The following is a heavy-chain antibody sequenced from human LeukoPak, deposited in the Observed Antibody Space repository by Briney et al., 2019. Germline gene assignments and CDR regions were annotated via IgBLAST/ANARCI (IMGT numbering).Heavy chain of an antibody. V-gene: IGHV4-39*01. CDR2: ISSSGST. CDR1: GVSISGSSYY. D-gene: IGHD2-15*01. Sequence: SETLSLTCTVSGVSISGSSYYWGWSRQPPGEGLEWIGSISSSGSTYYNPSLKSRLTISVDTSKNQFSLKLSSVTAADTAVYYCARRMVAATPGHYWGQGTLVTISS. CDR3: ARRMVAATPGHY. J-gene: IGHJ4*02.